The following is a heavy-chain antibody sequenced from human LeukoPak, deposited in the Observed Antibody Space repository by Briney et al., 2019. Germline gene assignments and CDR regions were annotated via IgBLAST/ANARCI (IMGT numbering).Heavy chain of an antibody. CDR3: ARSGIGRGFDI. D-gene: IGHD2/OR15-2a*01. J-gene: IGHJ3*02. V-gene: IGHV3-74*01. CDR1: AFSMNDFW. Sequence: PGGSLRLSCAASAFSMNDFWMHWGRQGPGKGLEWVSRINKDATITTYADSVKGRFTVSRDNVKNMVYLDMNGLRGDDTAVYYCARSGIGRGFDIWGRGATVTVSS. CDR2: INKDATIT.